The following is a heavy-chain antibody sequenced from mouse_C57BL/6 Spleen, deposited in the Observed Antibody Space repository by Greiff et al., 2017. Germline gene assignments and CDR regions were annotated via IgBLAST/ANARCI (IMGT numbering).Heavy chain of an antibody. CDR2: ISDGGSYT. J-gene: IGHJ2*01. V-gene: IGHV5-4*01. Sequence: EVQGVESGGGLVKPGGSLKLSCAASGFTFSSYAMSWVRQTPEKRLEWVATISDGGSYTYYPDNVKGRFTISRDNAKNNLYLQMSHLKSEDTAMYYCARDYARSVCFDYRGQGTTLTVSS. CDR3: ARDYARSVCFDY. D-gene: IGHD1-1*01. CDR1: GFTFSSYA.